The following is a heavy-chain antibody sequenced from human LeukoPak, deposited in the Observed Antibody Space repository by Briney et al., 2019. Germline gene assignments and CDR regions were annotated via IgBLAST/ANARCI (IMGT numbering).Heavy chain of an antibody. D-gene: IGHD2-15*01. CDR2: MNPNSGNT. V-gene: IGHV1-8*01. CDR3: ARGGEMVVAASHYYYYGMDV. CDR1: GYTFTRYD. J-gene: IGHJ6*02. Sequence: ASVKVSCKASGYTFTRYDINWVRQATGQGLEWMGWMNPNSGNTGYAQKFQGRVTMTRNTSISTAYMELSSLRSEDTAVYYCARGGEMVVAASHYYYYGMDVWGQGTTVTVSS.